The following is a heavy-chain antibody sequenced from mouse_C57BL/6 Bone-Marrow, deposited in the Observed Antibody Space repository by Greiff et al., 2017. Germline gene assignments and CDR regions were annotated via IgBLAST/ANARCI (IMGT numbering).Heavy chain of an antibody. V-gene: IGHV5-9-1*02. CDR3: TRDRGWEGYFDV. D-gene: IGHD3-3*01. CDR1: GFTFSSYA. CDR2: ISSGGDYI. Sequence: EVQGVESGEGLVKPGGSLKLSCAASGFTFSSYAMSWVRQTPEKRLEWVAYISSGGDYIYYADTVKGRFTITRDNARNTLYLQMSSLKSEDTAMYYCTRDRGWEGYFDVWGTGTTVTVSS. J-gene: IGHJ1*03.